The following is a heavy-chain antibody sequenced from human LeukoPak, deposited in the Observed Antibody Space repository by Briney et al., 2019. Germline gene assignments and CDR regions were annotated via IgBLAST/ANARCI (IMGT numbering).Heavy chain of an antibody. CDR3: TREPRDRDWFDP. CDR1: GFTFSNYA. Sequence: PGGPLRLSCAASGFTFSNYATSGVPQAPGKGLKCGAFIRSKTYGGTTEYAASVKGRFTISRDDSKSIAYLQMNSLKTEDTAVYYCTREPRDRDWFDPWGQGVLVTVSS. V-gene: IGHV3-49*04. CDR2: IRSKTYGGTT. J-gene: IGHJ5*02.